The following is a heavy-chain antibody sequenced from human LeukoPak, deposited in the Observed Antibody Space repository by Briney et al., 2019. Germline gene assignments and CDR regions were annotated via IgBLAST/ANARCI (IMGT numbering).Heavy chain of an antibody. Sequence: ASVKVSCKASGYTFTGYYMHWVRQAPGQGLEWMGWINPNSGGTNYAQKFQGRVTMTRDTSISTAYMELSRLRSEDTAVYYCATTLYSSGWYRETRFDYWGQGTLVTVSS. J-gene: IGHJ4*02. V-gene: IGHV1-2*02. CDR2: INPNSGGT. D-gene: IGHD6-19*01. CDR3: ATTLYSSGWYRETRFDY. CDR1: GYTFTGYY.